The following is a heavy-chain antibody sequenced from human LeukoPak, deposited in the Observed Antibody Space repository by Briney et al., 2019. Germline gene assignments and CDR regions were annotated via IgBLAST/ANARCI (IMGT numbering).Heavy chain of an antibody. CDR2: INPGFGTA. V-gene: IGHV1-69*01. Sequence: SVKVSCKASGGTFSSYVISWVRQAPGQELEWMGGINPGFGTANFVQKFQGAVTITADVSATTVYMVLNSLRSEDTAVYYCAREPEPAITMVRGEVFDIWGQGTMVIVSS. CDR3: AREPEPAITMVRGEVFDI. D-gene: IGHD3-10*01. J-gene: IGHJ3*02. CDR1: GGTFSSYV.